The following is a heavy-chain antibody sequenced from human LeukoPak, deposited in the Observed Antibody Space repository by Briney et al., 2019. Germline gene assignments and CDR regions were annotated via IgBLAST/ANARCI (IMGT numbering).Heavy chain of an antibody. CDR2: ISSSGSTI. Sequence: GGSLRLSCAASGFTFSSYEMNWVRQAPGKGLEWVSYISSSGSTIYYADSVKGRFTISRDNAKNSLYLQMNSLRAEDTAVYYCARDWDGHSGSYYDFDYWGQGTLVTVYS. J-gene: IGHJ4*02. D-gene: IGHD1-26*01. CDR3: ARDWDGHSGSYYDFDY. V-gene: IGHV3-48*03. CDR1: GFTFSSYE.